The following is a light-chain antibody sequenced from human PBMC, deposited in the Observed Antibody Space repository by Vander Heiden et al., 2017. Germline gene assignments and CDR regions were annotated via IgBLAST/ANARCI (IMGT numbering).Light chain of an antibody. J-gene: IGLJ2*01. V-gene: IGLV2-8*01. CDR1: SSDVGGYNY. CDR3: SSYAGSNKVV. CDR2: EVS. Sequence: QSALPQPLSPSGSPAPSVTLSCTGTSSDVGGYNYVSRYQQHPGKAPKLMIYEVSKRPSGVPDRFSGSKSGNTASLTVSGLQAEDEADYYCSSYAGSNKVVFGGGTKLTVL.